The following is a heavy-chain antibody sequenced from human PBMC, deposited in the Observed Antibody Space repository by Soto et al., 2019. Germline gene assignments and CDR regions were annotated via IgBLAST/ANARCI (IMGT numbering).Heavy chain of an antibody. J-gene: IGHJ4*02. D-gene: IGHD4-17*01. Sequence: SETLSLTCTVSGGSISSGDYYWSWIRQPPGKDLEWIGYIYHSGSTYYNPSLKSRVTISVDRSKNQFSLKLSSVTAADTAVYYCARSMTTVTTNDYWGQGSLVTVSS. CDR1: GGSISSGDYY. CDR3: ARSMTTVTTNDY. CDR2: IYHSGST. V-gene: IGHV4-30-2*01.